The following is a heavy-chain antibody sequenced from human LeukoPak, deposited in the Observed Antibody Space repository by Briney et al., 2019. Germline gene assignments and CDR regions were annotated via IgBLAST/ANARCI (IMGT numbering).Heavy chain of an antibody. CDR2: IRYDGSNK. D-gene: IGHD3-10*01. J-gene: IGHJ4*02. V-gene: IGHV3-30*02. Sequence: PGGSLRLSCAASGFTFSSYGMHWVRQAPGKRLEWVAFIRYDGSNKYYADSVKGRFTISRDNSKNTLYLQMNSLRAEDTAVYYCAKDQITMVRGVTSQTDYWGQGTLVTVSS. CDR1: GFTFSSYG. CDR3: AKDQITMVRGVTSQTDY.